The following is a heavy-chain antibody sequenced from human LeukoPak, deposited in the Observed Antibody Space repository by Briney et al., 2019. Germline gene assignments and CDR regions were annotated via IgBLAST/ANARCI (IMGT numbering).Heavy chain of an antibody. D-gene: IGHD4-23*01. CDR3: AKDGGVYGGNSFYYGMDV. CDR2: ISGSGGST. CDR1: GFTFRSYA. J-gene: IGHJ6*02. V-gene: IGHV3-23*01. Sequence: PGRSLRLSCVASGFTFRSYAMHWVRQAPGKGLEWVSAISGSGGSTYYADSVKGRFTISRDNSKNTLYLQMNSLRAEDTAVYYCAKDGGVYGGNSFYYGMDVWGQGTTVTVSS.